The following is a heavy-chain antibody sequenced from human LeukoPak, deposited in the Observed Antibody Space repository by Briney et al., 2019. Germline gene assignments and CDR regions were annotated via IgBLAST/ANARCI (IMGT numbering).Heavy chain of an antibody. Sequence: PSETLSLTCTVSGGSISSYYWSWIRQPPGKGLEWIGYIYYSGSTNYDPSLKSRVTISVDTSKNQFSLKLSSVTAAGTAVYYCARGYYYDSSGLQNWFDPWGQGTLVTVSS. CDR2: IYYSGST. D-gene: IGHD3-22*01. CDR3: ARGYYYDSSGLQNWFDP. J-gene: IGHJ5*02. CDR1: GGSISSYY. V-gene: IGHV4-59*12.